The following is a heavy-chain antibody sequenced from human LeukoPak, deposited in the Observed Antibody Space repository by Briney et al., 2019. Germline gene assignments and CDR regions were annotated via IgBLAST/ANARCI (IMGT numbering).Heavy chain of an antibody. V-gene: IGHV1-69*06. CDR2: VIPIFGTA. Sequence: ASVNVSCKASGGTLSRYAISWVRQAPGQGLEWMGGVIPIFGTANYAQKFQGRVTITADTSTSTAYMELSSPRSEDTTPYYCARDGAARPYYYGSESPQGGYYYYMTSGAKGPRSPSP. CDR1: GGTLSRYA. CDR3: ARDGAARPYYYGSESPQGGYYYYMTS. D-gene: IGHD3-10*01. J-gene: IGHJ6*03.